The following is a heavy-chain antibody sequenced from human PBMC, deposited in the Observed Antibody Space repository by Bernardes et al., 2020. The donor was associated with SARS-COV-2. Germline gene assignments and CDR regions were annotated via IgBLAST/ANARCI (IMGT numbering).Heavy chain of an antibody. J-gene: IGHJ3*01. D-gene: IGHD5-12*01. CDR3: ACGYDTWSAFDL. CDR1: GGSFNTYY. Sequence: SETLSLTCTVSGGSFNTYYWSWIRQSAGMGLEWIGRLYPGGTPSYNPSLSSRLTLSADTSKNQLSLKVDSVTAADTAVYYCACGYDTWSAFDLWGPGKLVIVSS. CDR2: LYPGGTP. V-gene: IGHV4-4*07.